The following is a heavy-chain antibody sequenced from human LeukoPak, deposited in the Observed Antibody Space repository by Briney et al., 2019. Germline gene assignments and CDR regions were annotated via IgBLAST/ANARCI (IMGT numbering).Heavy chain of an antibody. CDR1: GCTFTGYY. J-gene: IGHJ6*02. CDR3: ASPTVTPFYYYYGMDV. CDR2: INPNSGGT. V-gene: IGHV1-2*06. D-gene: IGHD4-17*01. Sequence: ASVKVSCKASGCTFTGYYMHWVRQAPGQGLEWMGRINPNSGGTNYAQKFQGRVTMTRDTSISTAYMELSRLRSDDTAVYYCASPTVTPFYYYYGMDVWGQGTTVTVSS.